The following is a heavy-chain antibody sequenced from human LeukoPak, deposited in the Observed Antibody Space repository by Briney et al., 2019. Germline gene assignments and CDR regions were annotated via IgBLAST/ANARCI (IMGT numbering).Heavy chain of an antibody. CDR2: ISSSSSYI. J-gene: IGHJ4*02. CDR1: GFTFSSYS. V-gene: IGHV3-21*01. Sequence: GGSLRLSCAASGFTFSSYSMNWVRQAPGKGLEWVSSISSSSSYIYYADSVKGRFIISRDNAKNSLYLQMNSLRAEDTAVYYCARDEKYYYDSSGYYYGDYWGQGTLVTVSS. D-gene: IGHD3-22*01. CDR3: ARDEKYYYDSSGYYYGDY.